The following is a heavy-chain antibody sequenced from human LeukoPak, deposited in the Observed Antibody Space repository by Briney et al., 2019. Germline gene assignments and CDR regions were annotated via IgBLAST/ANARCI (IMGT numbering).Heavy chain of an antibody. D-gene: IGHD3-16*01. CDR2: IYHTGST. J-gene: IGHJ4*02. V-gene: IGHV4-4*02. Sequence: SGTLSLACAVSGGSISTNNWWSWVRQPPGKGLEWIGEIYHTGSTNYSPSLRSRVTMSIDKSNNQFSLNLNSVTAADTAVYYCAKSGDYLWDYWGQGTLVTVSS. CDR1: GGSISTNNW. CDR3: AKSGDYLWDY.